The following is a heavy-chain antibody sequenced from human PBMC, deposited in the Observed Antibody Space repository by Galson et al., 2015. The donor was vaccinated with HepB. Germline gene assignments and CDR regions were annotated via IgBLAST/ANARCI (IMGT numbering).Heavy chain of an antibody. Sequence: CAISGDSVSSNSAAWNWIRQSPSRGLEWLGRTYYRSKWYNDYAVSVKSRITINPDTSKNQFSLQLNSVTPEDTAVYYCARDRDCGSTSCPHYGMDVWGQGTTVTVSS. CDR1: GDSVSSNSAA. D-gene: IGHD2-2*01. CDR2: TYYRSKWYN. V-gene: IGHV6-1*01. CDR3: ARDRDCGSTSCPHYGMDV. J-gene: IGHJ6*02.